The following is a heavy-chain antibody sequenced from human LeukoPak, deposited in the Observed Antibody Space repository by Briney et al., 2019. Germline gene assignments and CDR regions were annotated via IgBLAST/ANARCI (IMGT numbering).Heavy chain of an antibody. V-gene: IGHV4-39*02. CDR2: IFYAGNT. CDR1: GGSISSSGYY. CDR3: ARDSIPLAFDV. D-gene: IGHD3-3*02. Sequence: SETLSLTCTVSGGSISSSGYYWGWVRQPPGKGLEWIGIIFYAGNTYYNPSLNSRVTMSVDTSTNQSSLKLTSVTPADTAVYYCARDSIPLAFDVWGQGTMVAVSS. J-gene: IGHJ3*01.